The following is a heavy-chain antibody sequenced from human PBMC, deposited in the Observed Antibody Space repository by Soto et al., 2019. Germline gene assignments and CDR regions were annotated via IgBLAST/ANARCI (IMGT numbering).Heavy chain of an antibody. D-gene: IGHD2-15*01. CDR2: INSDGSST. CDR3: ARRKGCSGGSCYSDNYYYYMDG. J-gene: IGHJ6*03. Sequence: GGSLRLSCAASGFTFSSYWMHWVRQAPGKGLVWVSRINSDGSSTSYADSVKGRFTISRDNAKNTLYLQMNTLRAEDTAVYYCARRKGCSGGSCYSDNYYYYMDGWGKGTTVTVSS. V-gene: IGHV3-74*01. CDR1: GFTFSSYW.